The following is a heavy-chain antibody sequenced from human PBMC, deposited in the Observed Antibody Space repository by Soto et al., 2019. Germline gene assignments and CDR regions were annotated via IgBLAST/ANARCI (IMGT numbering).Heavy chain of an antibody. V-gene: IGHV4-31*03. CDR3: ARHVSAVGRRGYFDF. Sequence: QVQLQESGPGLVKPSETLSLTCTVSGGSMSTSAYYWSWIRQHPGKGLGWIGFIYYSGSTFYNPSLMSRVTISVDTSKHQFSLKMTSVTAADTAIYYCARHVSAVGRRGYFDFWGLGTLVTVSS. CDR1: GGSMSTSAYY. CDR2: IYYSGST. D-gene: IGHD5-18*01. J-gene: IGHJ4*02.